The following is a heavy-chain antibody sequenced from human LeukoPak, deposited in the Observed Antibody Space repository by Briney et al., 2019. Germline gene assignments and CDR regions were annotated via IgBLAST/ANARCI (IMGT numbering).Heavy chain of an antibody. CDR3: ARDGKDYSSSPQSFDY. V-gene: IGHV1-69*05. CDR1: GGTFSSYA. Sequence: GASVKVSCKASGGTFSSYAISWVRQAPGQGLEWMGRIIPIFGTANYAQKFQGRVTITTDESTSTAYMELSSLRSEDTAVYYCARDGKDYSSSPQSFDYWGQGTLVTVSS. J-gene: IGHJ4*02. D-gene: IGHD6-13*01. CDR2: IIPIFGTA.